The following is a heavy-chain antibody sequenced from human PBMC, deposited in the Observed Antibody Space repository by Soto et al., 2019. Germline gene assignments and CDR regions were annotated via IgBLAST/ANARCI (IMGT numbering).Heavy chain of an antibody. CDR2: IWYDGSNK. Sequence: QVQLVESGGGVVQPGRSLRLSCAASGFTFSSYGMHWVRQAPGKGLEWVAVIWYDGSNKYYADSVKGRFTISRDNSKNTLYPQMNSLRAEDTAVYYCARDSIVVVPAAITFGMDVWGQGTTVTVSS. J-gene: IGHJ6*02. V-gene: IGHV3-33*01. CDR3: ARDSIVVVPAAITFGMDV. CDR1: GFTFSSYG. D-gene: IGHD2-2*01.